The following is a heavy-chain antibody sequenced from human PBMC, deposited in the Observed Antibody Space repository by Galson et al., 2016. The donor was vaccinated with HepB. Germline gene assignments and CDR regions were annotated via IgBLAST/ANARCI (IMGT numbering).Heavy chain of an antibody. J-gene: IGHJ4*02. Sequence: SETLSLTCSVSGGSIANSRYYWSWIRQPPGKGLEWVGSMYYDGRSYFHPSLNSRATMSVDRSKNQISLNLNSVTAADTAVYFCASGDGGWYRGYFDSWGQGTRVTVYS. CDR2: MYYDGRS. CDR3: ASGDGGWYRGYFDS. D-gene: IGHD6-19*01. V-gene: IGHV4-39*01. CDR1: GGSIANSRYY.